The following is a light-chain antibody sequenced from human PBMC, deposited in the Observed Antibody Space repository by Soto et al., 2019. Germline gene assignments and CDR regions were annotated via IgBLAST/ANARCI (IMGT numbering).Light chain of an antibody. CDR1: QGVGDY. V-gene: IGKV1-27*01. CDR3: QQYNSGPRFT. J-gene: IGKJ3*01. Sequence: DIQMTQSPPSLSASVGDRVTIACRASQGVGDYLAWYQQKPGKVPKLLIYAASTLQSAVPSRFSGSGSRTDFTLTISSLQPEDIATYYCQQYNSGPRFTFGPGTKVEIK. CDR2: AAS.